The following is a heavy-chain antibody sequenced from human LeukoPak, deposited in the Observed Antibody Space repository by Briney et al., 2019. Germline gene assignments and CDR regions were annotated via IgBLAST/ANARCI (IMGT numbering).Heavy chain of an antibody. J-gene: IGHJ4*02. V-gene: IGHV4-39*07. CDR3: ARGVREMATIPYYFDY. D-gene: IGHD5-24*01. Sequence: SETLSLTCTVSGGSISSSSCHWGWIRQPPGKGLEWIGNMYYSGSTNYNPSLKSRVTISVDTSKNQFSLKLSSVTAADTAVYYCARGVREMATIPYYFDYWGQGTLVTVSS. CDR2: MYYSGST. CDR1: GGSISSSSCH.